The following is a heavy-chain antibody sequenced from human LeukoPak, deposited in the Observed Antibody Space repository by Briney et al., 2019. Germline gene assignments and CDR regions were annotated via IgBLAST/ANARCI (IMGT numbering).Heavy chain of an antibody. V-gene: IGHV4-34*01. CDR2: INDSGST. Sequence: PSETLSLTCAVYGESFSGYFWNWIRQPPGKGLEWIGEINDSGSTNYNPSLKSRLTMSVDTSKNQFSLTLNSVTAADTAVYYCARGSRFWLGNFFRQPLFFDYWGPGSLATVSS. J-gene: IGHJ4*02. CDR1: GESFSGYF. D-gene: IGHD6-19*01. CDR3: ARGSRFWLGNFFRQPLFFDY.